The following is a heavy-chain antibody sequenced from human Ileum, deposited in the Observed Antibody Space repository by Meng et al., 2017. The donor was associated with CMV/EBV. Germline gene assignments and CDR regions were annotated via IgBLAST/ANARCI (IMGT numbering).Heavy chain of an antibody. J-gene: IGHJ4*02. CDR1: GYTLTGYY. D-gene: IGHD1-14*01. Sequence: GRLVQSGAEVRKPGASVKVSCKASGYTLTGYYIHWVRQAPGEGLEWMGIINPGDGSTNYAQKFQGRVTMTRDTSTTTVHMELSSLRSEDTAVYYCARGPSRTDLDYWGQGTLVTVSS. CDR2: INPGDGST. CDR3: ARGPSRTDLDY. V-gene: IGHV1-46*01.